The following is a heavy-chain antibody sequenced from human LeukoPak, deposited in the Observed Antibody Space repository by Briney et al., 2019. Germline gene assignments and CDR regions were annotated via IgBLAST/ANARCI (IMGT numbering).Heavy chain of an antibody. CDR3: AKDISGDVDY. CDR2: IRYDGSNK. V-gene: IGHV3-30*02. J-gene: IGHJ4*02. Sequence: GGSLRLSCAASGFTFSTYAMNWVRQAPGKGLEWVAFIRYDGSNKYYADSVKGRFTISRDNSKNTLYLQMNSLRAEDTAVYYCAKDISGDVDYWGQGTLVTVSS. D-gene: IGHD7-27*01. CDR1: GFTFSTYA.